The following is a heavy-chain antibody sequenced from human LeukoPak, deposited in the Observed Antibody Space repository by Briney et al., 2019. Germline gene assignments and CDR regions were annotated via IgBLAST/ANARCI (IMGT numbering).Heavy chain of an antibody. D-gene: IGHD2-15*01. CDR2: IYASGST. CDR3: ARDSVGIAVPRWFYYYMDV. J-gene: IGHJ6*03. V-gene: IGHV4-61*02. CDR1: DDSISSGSYY. Sequence: SQTLSLTCTVSDDSISSGSYYWSWIRQPAGKGLEWIGRIYASGSTNYNPSLESRVTISVDTSKNQFSLKLSSVTATDTAVYYCARDSVGIAVPRWFYYYMDVWGKGTTVTISS.